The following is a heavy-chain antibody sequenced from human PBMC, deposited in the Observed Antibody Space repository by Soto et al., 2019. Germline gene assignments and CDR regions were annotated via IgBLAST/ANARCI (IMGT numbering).Heavy chain of an antibody. CDR1: GFTFSSYE. CDR3: ARDPSSSSGWYGAAFDI. V-gene: IGHV3-48*03. J-gene: IGHJ3*02. Sequence: LRLSCAASGFTFSSYEMNWVRQAPWKGLEWVSYIGSSGSTIYYADSVKGRFTISRDNAKNSLFLQVNSLRAEDTAVYYCARDPSSSSGWYGAAFDIWGQGTMVTVSS. CDR2: IGSSGSTI. D-gene: IGHD6-19*01.